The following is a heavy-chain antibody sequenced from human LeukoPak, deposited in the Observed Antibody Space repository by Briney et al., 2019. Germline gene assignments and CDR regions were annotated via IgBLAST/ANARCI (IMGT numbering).Heavy chain of an antibody. CDR3: ARGPGDFWSGYYYAFDI. J-gene: IGHJ3*02. CDR2: INHSGST. Sequence: SETLSLTCAVYGGSFSGYYWSWIRQPPGKGLQWIGEINHSGSTNYNPSLKSRVTISVDTSKNQFSLKLSSVTAADTAVYYCARGPGDFWSGYYYAFDIWGQGTMVTVSS. D-gene: IGHD3-3*01. CDR1: GGSFSGYY. V-gene: IGHV4-34*01.